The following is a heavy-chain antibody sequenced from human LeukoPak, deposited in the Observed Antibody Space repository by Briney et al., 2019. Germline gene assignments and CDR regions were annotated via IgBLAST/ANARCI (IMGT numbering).Heavy chain of an antibody. CDR1: GGTFSSYA. J-gene: IGHJ4*02. CDR2: IIPIFGTA. D-gene: IGHD6-6*01. CDR3: ARDRRIAARGGSFDY. V-gene: IGHV1-69*13. Sequence: SVKVSCKASGGTFSSYAISWVRQAPGQGLEWMGGIIPIFGTANYAQKFQGRVTITADESTSTAYMELSSLRSEDTAVYYCARDRRIAARGGSFDYWGQGTLVTVSS.